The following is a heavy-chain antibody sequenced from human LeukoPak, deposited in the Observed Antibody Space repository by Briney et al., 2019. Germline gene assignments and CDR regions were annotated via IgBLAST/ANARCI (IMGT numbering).Heavy chain of an antibody. Sequence: GGSLRLSCATSGFTVSSNYMSWVRQAPGKGLEWVSVIYSGGSTYYADSVKGRFTISRDNSKNTLYLQMNSLRAEDTAVYYCATPYSSGWYYFDYWGQGTLVTVFS. D-gene: IGHD6-19*01. J-gene: IGHJ4*02. V-gene: IGHV3-53*01. CDR3: ATPYSSGWYYFDY. CDR1: GFTVSSNY. CDR2: IYSGGST.